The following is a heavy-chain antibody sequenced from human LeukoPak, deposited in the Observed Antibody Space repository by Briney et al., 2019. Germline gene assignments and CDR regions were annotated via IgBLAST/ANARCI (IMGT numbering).Heavy chain of an antibody. CDR2: IIPIFGTA. V-gene: IGHV1-69*05. J-gene: IGHJ6*03. D-gene: IGHD2-2*01. CDR3: ARGDIVVVPAASRYYYMDV. Sequence: SVKVSCKASGYTFTGYYMHWVRQAPGQGLEWMGGIIPIFGTANYAQKFQGRVTITTDESTSTAYMELSSLRSEDTAVYYCARGDIVVVPAASRYYYMDVWGKGTTVTVSS. CDR1: GYTFTGYY.